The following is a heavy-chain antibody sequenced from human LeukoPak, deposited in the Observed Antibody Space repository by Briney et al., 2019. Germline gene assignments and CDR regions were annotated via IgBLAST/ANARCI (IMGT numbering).Heavy chain of an antibody. CDR1: GFTVSSNY. D-gene: IGHD3-10*01. J-gene: IGHJ4*02. V-gene: IGHV3-53*01. CDR2: IYSGGGT. CDR3: ARVIRGGVDY. Sequence: GGSLRLSCAASGFTVSSNYMSWVRQAPGKGLEWVSVIYSGGGTYYADSVRGRFTISRDKSKNTLDLQMNSLRVEDTAVYYCARVIRGGVDYWGQGTLVTVPS.